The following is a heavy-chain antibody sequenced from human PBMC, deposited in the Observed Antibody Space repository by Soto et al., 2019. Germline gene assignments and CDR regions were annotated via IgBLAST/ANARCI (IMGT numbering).Heavy chain of an antibody. J-gene: IGHJ6*02. D-gene: IGHD5-18*01. CDR3: ARDEGLWTAYYYYGMDV. V-gene: IGHV3-21*01. CDR1: GFTFSSYS. CDR2: ISSSSSYI. Sequence: GGSLRLSCAASGFTFSSYSMNWVRQAPGKGLEWVSSISSSSSYIYYADSVKGRFTISRDNAKNSLYLQMNSLRAEDTAVYYCARDEGLWTAYYYYGMDVWGQGTTVTVSS.